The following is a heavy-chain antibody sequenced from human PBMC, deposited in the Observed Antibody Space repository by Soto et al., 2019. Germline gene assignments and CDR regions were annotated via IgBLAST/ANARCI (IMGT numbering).Heavy chain of an antibody. J-gene: IGHJ4*02. V-gene: IGHV1-69*12. CDR2: IIPIFGTA. Sequence: QVQLVQSGAEVKKPGSSVKVSCKASGGTFSSYAISWVRQAPGQGLEWMGGIIPIFGTANYAPKFQGRVTITADESTRTAYIELSSLRSDDTAVYYCARDSALRIAAAGTGGAYWGQGTLVTVSS. CDR3: ARDSALRIAAAGTGGAY. D-gene: IGHD6-13*01. CDR1: GGTFSSYA.